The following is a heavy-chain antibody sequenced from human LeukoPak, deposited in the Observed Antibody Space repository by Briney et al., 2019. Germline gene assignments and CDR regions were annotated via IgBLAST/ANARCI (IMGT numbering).Heavy chain of an antibody. CDR3: ARESVWGSVDY. V-gene: IGHV4-59*02. CDR1: SHFVSLYY. D-gene: IGHD5/OR15-5a*01. CDR2: ICDSGST. J-gene: IGHJ4*02. Sequence: SDTLSLMCTVWSHFVSLYYWSGIRQPPGKGLEWIGYICDSGSTNYNPSRRSRVTISIDTSKNQFSLKLTSLTAADTSVYCCARESVWGSVDYWGQGTLVTVSS.